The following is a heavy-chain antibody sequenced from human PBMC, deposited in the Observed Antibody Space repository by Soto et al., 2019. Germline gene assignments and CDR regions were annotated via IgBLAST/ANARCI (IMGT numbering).Heavy chain of an antibody. Sequence: SETLSLTCASSGGSFSGYHWSWVRQPPGKGLEWIAESNHGSTNYNPSLKSRVTISVDTSKNQFSLKLSSVTAADTAVYYCATQRGLGYCSSTSCSWFDPWGQGTLVTVSS. V-gene: IGHV4-34*09. CDR1: GGSFSGYH. D-gene: IGHD2-2*01. CDR2: SNHGST. CDR3: ATQRGLGYCSSTSCSWFDP. J-gene: IGHJ5*02.